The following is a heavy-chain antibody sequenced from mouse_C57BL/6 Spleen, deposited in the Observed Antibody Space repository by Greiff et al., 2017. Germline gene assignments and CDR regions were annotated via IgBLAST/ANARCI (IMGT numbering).Heavy chain of an antibody. Sequence: QVQLQQSGSELVKPGASVKISCKASGYAFSSSWMNWVKQRPGQGLEWIGRIYPGDGDTNYNGKFKGKATLTADKSSSTAYMQLSSLTSEDSAVYFCARNYYGSSFYAMDYWGQGTSVTVSS. CDR3: ARNYYGSSFYAMDY. D-gene: IGHD1-1*01. CDR2: IYPGDGDT. J-gene: IGHJ4*01. V-gene: IGHV1-82*01. CDR1: GYAFSSSW.